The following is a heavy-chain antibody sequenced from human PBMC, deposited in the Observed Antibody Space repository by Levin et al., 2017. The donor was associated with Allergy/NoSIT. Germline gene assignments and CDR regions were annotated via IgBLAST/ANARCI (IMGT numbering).Heavy chain of an antibody. CDR3: ARTRDLYSSSWFDY. J-gene: IGHJ4*02. CDR2: IYYSGST. D-gene: IGHD6-13*01. Sequence: SQTLSLTCTVSGGSISSSSYYWGWIRQPPGKGLEWIGSIYYSGSTYYNPSLKSRVTISVDTSKNQFSLKLSSVTAADTAVYYCARTRDLYSSSWFDYWGQGTLVTVSS. V-gene: IGHV4-39*01. CDR1: GGSISSSSYY.